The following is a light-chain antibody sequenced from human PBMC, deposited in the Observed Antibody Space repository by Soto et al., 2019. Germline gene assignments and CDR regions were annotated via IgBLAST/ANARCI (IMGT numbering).Light chain of an antibody. Sequence: EIVLTQSPVTGSLSPVERATLSFMASQSVSNNYLAWYQQKPGQAPRLLIYGASNRPTGIPDRFSGSGSGTDFTLPISRLETEDFAVYYCQQYGSSGTFGQGTKVDIK. V-gene: IGKV3-20*01. J-gene: IGKJ1*01. CDR3: QQYGSSGT. CDR2: GAS. CDR1: QSVSNNY.